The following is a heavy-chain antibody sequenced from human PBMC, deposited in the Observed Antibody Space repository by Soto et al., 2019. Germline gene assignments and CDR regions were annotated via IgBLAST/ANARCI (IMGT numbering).Heavy chain of an antibody. CDR1: GLTFSTYS. CDR3: ATPSYYCYSCMDG. V-gene: IGHV3-7*03. Sequence: AGSLRLSCAASGLTFSTYSMTWVRQAPGKGLGWVANIKQDGGEKFYVDSVKGRFTVSRDNAKNSLYLQMNSLRTEDTAVYYFATPSYYCYSCMDGWGQVTTVTFYS. CDR2: IKQDGGEK. J-gene: IGHJ6*02. D-gene: IGHD2-21*01.